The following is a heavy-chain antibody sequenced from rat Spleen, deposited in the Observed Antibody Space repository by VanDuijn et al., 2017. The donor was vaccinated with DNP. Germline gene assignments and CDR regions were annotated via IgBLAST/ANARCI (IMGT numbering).Heavy chain of an antibody. D-gene: IGHD1-11*01. J-gene: IGHJ1*01. CDR2: ISTSGSRT. CDR3: AKVNYGGQYWYFDF. CDR1: GFIFSNYW. Sequence: EVQLVESGGGPVQPGRSLKLSCVASGFIFSNYWMTWIRQAPKKGLEWVATISTSGSRTYYPDSVKGRFTISRDNAKSSLYLQMNSLKSEDTATYYCAKVNYGGQYWYFDFWGPGTMVTVSS. V-gene: IGHV5-31*01.